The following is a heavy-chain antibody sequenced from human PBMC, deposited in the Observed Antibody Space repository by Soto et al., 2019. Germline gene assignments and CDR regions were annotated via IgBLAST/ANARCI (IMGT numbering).Heavy chain of an antibody. D-gene: IGHD3-16*02. CDR2: VTSGNGDT. J-gene: IGHJ4*02. CDR1: GYTFMSHV. Sequence: QVHLVQSGAEVKEPGASVKVSCRASGYTFMSHVMHWVRQAPGQRLEWMGWVTSGNGDTKYSQNFQGRVTITRDTSATTAYMALSRLTPEDTGGYYCVGDSVIWGPSGALAHWGEGTLCTVSS. CDR3: VGDSVIWGPSGALAH. V-gene: IGHV1-3*04.